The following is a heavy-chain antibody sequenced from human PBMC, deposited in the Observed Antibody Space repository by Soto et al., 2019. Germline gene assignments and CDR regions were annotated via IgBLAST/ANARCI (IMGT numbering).Heavy chain of an antibody. CDR1: GFPFSGYA. CDR2: ISGSGSST. V-gene: IGHV3-23*01. J-gene: IGHJ4*02. Sequence: EVQLLESGGGLVQPGGSLRLSCAASGFPFSGYAINWVRQAPGKGLEWVSIISGSGSSTNYADSVKGRFTISRDNARDTVYLQMNSLRAEDTAVYYCAKSYYGDYDHRVLFDSWGQGTLVTVSS. CDR3: AKSYYGDYDHRVLFDS. D-gene: IGHD4-17*01.